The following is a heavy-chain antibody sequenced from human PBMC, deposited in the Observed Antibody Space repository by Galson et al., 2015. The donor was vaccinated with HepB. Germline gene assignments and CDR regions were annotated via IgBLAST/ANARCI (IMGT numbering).Heavy chain of an antibody. V-gene: IGHV3-23*01. CDR1: GFTLRSYV. Sequence: GSLRLSCAASGFTLRSYVMSWVRQAPGKGLEWVSGIGGSGGTTYYADSVKGRFAISRDSSKNTLYLQMNSLSAADSAVYYCARTTSLRYDAFDIWGQGTMVTVSS. CDR3: ARTTSLRYDAFDI. J-gene: IGHJ3*02. CDR2: IGGSGGTT. D-gene: IGHD2-2*02.